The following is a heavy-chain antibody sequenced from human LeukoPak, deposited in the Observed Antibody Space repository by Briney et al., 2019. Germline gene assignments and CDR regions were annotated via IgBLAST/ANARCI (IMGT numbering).Heavy chain of an antibody. CDR3: ARADPSSGPDY. CDR2: INSDGSST. D-gene: IGHD6-19*01. Sequence: GGSLRLSCAASGFTFSGYWMHWVRQAPGKGLVWVSRINSDGSSTSYADSVKGRFTISRDNAKNTLYLQMNSLRAEDTAVYYCARADPSSGPDYWGQGTLVTVSS. J-gene: IGHJ4*02. CDR1: GFTFSGYW. V-gene: IGHV3-74*01.